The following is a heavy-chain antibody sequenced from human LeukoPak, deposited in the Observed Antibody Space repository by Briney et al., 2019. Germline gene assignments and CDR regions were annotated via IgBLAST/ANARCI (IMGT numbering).Heavy chain of an antibody. CDR1: GYTFTGYY. CDR3: AREGVVVINSWFDP. D-gene: IGHD3-22*01. V-gene: IGHV1-2*02. CDR2: INPNSDGT. Sequence: ASVKVSCKASGYTFTGYYMHWVRQAPGQGLEWMGWINPNSDGTNYAQKFQGRVTMTRDTSISTAYMELSRLRSDDTAVYYCAREGVVVINSWFDPWGQGTLVTVSS. J-gene: IGHJ5*02.